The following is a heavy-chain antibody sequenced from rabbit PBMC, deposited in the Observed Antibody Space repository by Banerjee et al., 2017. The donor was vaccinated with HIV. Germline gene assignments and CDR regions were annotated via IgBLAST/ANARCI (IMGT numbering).Heavy chain of an antibody. CDR2: IGISTGTT. J-gene: IGHJ4*01. CDR3: ARDLAGVIGWNFNL. CDR1: GIDFSSYA. V-gene: IGHV1S45*01. Sequence: QEQLEESGGGLVKPGGTLTLSCKASGIDFSSYAMCWVRQAPGKRPEWIACIGISTGTTYYATWAKGRFTISRTSSTTVALQMTSLTAADTATYFCARDLAGVIGWNFNLWGPGTLVTVS. D-gene: IGHD4-1*01.